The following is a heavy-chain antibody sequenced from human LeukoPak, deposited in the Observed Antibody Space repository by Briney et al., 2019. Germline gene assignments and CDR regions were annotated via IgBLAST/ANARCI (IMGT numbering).Heavy chain of an antibody. CDR2: INVGNDDT. J-gene: IGHJ4*02. V-gene: IGHV1-3*01. Sequence: GASVKVSCKASGYTFTNFAMHWVRQAPGQRLEWMGWINVGNDDTKYSQMSQGRVTITRDTSASTAYMELSRLRSDDTAVYYCARYSNSQSPFDYWGQGTLVTVSS. D-gene: IGHD4-11*01. CDR1: GYTFTNFA. CDR3: ARYSNSQSPFDY.